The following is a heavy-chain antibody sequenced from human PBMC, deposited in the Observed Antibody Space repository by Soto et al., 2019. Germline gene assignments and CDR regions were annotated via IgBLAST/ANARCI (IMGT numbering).Heavy chain of an antibody. D-gene: IGHD3-10*01. CDR1: GFTVSSNY. J-gene: IGHJ6*04. Sequence: WGSLRLSCAASGFTVSSNYMSWVRQAPGKGLEWVSVIYSGVSTYYADSVKGRFTISRDNSKNTLYLQMNSLRAEDTAVYYCARDSITYYGSGSYTYRYGTEVWGKETTVSVSS. CDR3: ARDSITYYGSGSYTYRYGTEV. V-gene: IGHV3-53*01. CDR2: IYSGVST.